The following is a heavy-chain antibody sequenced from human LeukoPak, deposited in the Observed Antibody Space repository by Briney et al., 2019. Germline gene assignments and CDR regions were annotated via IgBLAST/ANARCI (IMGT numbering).Heavy chain of an antibody. CDR1: GFTFDDYA. Sequence: GRSLRLSCAASGFTFDDYAMHWVRQAPGKGLEWVSGINWNSGIVGYADSVKGRFTISRDNAKNSLYLQMNSLRAEDTALYYCAQGGWTGLLVDAFDIWGQGSMVTVSS. CDR3: AQGGWTGLLVDAFDI. D-gene: IGHD3/OR15-3a*01. CDR2: INWNSGIV. J-gene: IGHJ3*02. V-gene: IGHV3-9*01.